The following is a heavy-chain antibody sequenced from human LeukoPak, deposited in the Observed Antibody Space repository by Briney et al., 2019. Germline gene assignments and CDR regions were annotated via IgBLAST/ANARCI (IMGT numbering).Heavy chain of an antibody. D-gene: IGHD6-13*01. Sequence: SETLSLTCTVSGGSISSYYWSWIRQPPGKGLEWIGEINHSGSTNYNPSLKSRVTISVDTSKNQFSLKLSSVTAADTAVYYCARTGGIAAAGLFGYWGQGTLVTVSS. CDR1: GGSISSYY. J-gene: IGHJ4*02. CDR2: INHSGST. CDR3: ARTGGIAAAGLFGY. V-gene: IGHV4-34*01.